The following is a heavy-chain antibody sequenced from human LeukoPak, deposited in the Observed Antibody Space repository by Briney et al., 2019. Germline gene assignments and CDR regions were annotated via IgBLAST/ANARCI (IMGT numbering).Heavy chain of an antibody. V-gene: IGHV3-21*01. D-gene: IGHD2-21*01. Sequence: PGGSLRLSCAASGFTFSSYSMNWVRQAPGKGLEWVSSISSSSSYIYYADSVKGRFTISRDNAKNSLYLQMNSLRAEDTAVYYCARGGCGGDCFDCWGQGTLVTVSS. CDR3: ARGGCGGDCFDC. CDR1: GFTFSSYS. J-gene: IGHJ4*02. CDR2: ISSSSSYI.